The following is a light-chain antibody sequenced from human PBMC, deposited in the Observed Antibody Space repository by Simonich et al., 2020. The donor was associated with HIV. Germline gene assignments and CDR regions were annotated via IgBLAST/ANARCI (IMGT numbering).Light chain of an antibody. V-gene: IGKV4-1*01. CDR2: WAS. CDR1: QSFLYSSNNKNY. CDR3: QQYYSTPIT. J-gene: IGKJ5*01. Sequence: DIVMTQSPDSLAVSLGERATINCKSSQSFLYSSNNKNYLAWYQQKPGKPPKLLIYWASPRESGVPDRFSGSGSGTDFTLTISSMQAEDVAVYYCQQYYSTPITFGQGTRLEIK.